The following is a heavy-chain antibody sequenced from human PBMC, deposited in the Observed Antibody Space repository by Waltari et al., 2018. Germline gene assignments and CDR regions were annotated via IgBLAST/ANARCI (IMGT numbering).Heavy chain of an antibody. Sequence: EVQLVESGGGLIQPGGSLRLSCAASGFTVSSNYMSWVRQAPGKGLEWVSVINSGSATHYADSVKGRFTISRDSSKYTVYLQMSTLRAEDTALYYCARDVTGYYYFDLWGRGTLVTVSS. CDR2: INSGSAT. V-gene: IGHV3-53*01. CDR3: ARDVTGYYYFDL. CDR1: GFTVSSNY. J-gene: IGHJ2*01.